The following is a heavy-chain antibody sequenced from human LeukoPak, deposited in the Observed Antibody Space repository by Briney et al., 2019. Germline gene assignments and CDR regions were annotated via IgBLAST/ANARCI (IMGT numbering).Heavy chain of an antibody. J-gene: IGHJ4*02. CDR1: GFTFSSNS. CDR3: ARTKDGSGWSDY. D-gene: IGHD6-19*01. Sequence: GGSLRLSCAASGFTFSSNSMSWVRQAPGKGPEWVSYIIRSSDTIYYADSVKGRFTISRDSSKNTLYLQMNSLRAEDAAVYHCARTKDGSGWSDYWGQGTLVSVSS. V-gene: IGHV3-48*01. CDR2: IIRSSDTI.